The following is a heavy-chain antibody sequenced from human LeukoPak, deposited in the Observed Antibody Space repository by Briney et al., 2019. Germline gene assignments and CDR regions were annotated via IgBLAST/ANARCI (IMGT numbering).Heavy chain of an antibody. Sequence: GGSLRLSCAASGFTFSSYAMNWVRQAPGKGLEWVSYITNNGTTIYYADSVKGRFTISRDNAENSLYLQMNSLRAEDTAIYYCAKSVVAGVYGSFDYWGQGTLVTVSS. CDR3: AKSVVAGVYGSFDY. V-gene: IGHV3-48*03. D-gene: IGHD2-15*01. J-gene: IGHJ4*02. CDR1: GFTFSSYA. CDR2: ITNNGTTI.